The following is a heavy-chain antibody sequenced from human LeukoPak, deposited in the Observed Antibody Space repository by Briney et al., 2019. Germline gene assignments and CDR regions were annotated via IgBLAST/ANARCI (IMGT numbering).Heavy chain of an antibody. D-gene: IGHD6-6*01. CDR2: INWNGAST. V-gene: IGHV3-20*04. J-gene: IGHJ6*03. CDR3: ARAACPTIKFCDSSYFMDV. CDR1: GFSFDDLG. Sequence: GGSLRLSCAASGFSFDDLGMTWVRQVPGRGLEWVAGINWNGASTGYADSVRGRFTISRDNAKNSLYLQMNSLRAEDTALYYCARAACPTIKFCDSSYFMDVWGKGTTVNVS.